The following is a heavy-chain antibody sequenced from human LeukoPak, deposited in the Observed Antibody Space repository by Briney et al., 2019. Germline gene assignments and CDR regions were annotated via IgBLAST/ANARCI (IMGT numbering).Heavy chain of an antibody. V-gene: IGHV1-2*06. J-gene: IGHJ4*02. CDR2: INPNSGGT. D-gene: IGHD3-9*01. CDR1: GYTFTGYY. Sequence: ASVKVSCKASGYTFTGYYMHWGRQAPGQGLEWMGRINPNSGGTNYAQKFHGRVTMTRDTSISTAYMELSRLRSDDTAVYYCARGSTYYDILTGYQERAYFDYWGQGALVTVSS. CDR3: ARGSTYYDILTGYQERAYFDY.